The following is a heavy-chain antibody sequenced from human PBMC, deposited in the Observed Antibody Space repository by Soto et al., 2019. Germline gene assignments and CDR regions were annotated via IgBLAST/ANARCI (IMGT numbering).Heavy chain of an antibody. V-gene: IGHV3-53*02. D-gene: IGHD2-15*01. CDR1: GFTVSSNY. Sequence: EVQLVETGGGLIQPGGSLRLSCAASGFTVSSNYMRWVRQAPGKGLEWVSVIYSGGSTYYADSVKGRFTISRDNSKNTLYLQMNSLRGEDTAVYYCARDMGAYCSGGSCYSGYFDYWGQGTLVTVSS. J-gene: IGHJ4*02. CDR2: IYSGGST. CDR3: ARDMGAYCSGGSCYSGYFDY.